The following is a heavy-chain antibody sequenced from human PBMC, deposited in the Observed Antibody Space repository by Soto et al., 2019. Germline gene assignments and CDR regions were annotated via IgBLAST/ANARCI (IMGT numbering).Heavy chain of an antibody. J-gene: IGHJ4*01. V-gene: IGHV3-30-3*01. CDR1: GFTFSSYA. CDR3: ARDVYYSGSYLPFDY. CDR2: ISYDGSNK. Sequence: GGSLRLSCAASGFTFSSYAMHWVRQAPGKGLEWVAVISYDGSNKYYAESVKGRFTISRDNSKNTLYLQMNSLRAEDTAVYYCARDVYYSGSYLPFDYWGHGTLVTVSS. D-gene: IGHD1-26*01.